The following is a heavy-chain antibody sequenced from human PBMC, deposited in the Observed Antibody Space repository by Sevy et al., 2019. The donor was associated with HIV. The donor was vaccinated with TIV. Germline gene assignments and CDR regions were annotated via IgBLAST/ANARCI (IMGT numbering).Heavy chain of an antibody. CDR3: ARDQLYSSSWSPFDY. D-gene: IGHD6-13*01. CDR1: GYTFTSYG. CDR2: ISAYNGNT. J-gene: IGHJ4*02. V-gene: IGHV1-18*03. Sequence: ASVKVSCKASGYTFTSYGISWVRQAPGQGLEWMGWISAYNGNTNYAQKLQGRVTMTTDTSTSTAYMELRSLRSDDMAVYYCARDQLYSSSWSPFDYWGQGTLVTVSS.